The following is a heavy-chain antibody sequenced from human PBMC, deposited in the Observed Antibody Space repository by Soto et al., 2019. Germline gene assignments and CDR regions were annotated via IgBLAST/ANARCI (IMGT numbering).Heavy chain of an antibody. V-gene: IGHV1-69*02. CDR2: IIPILGIA. Sequence: SVKVSCTASGGTFSSYTISWVRQAPGQGLEWMGRIIPILGIANYAQKFQGRVTITADKSTSTAYMELSSLRSEDTAVYYCASDVKGKYSGLRDGKPPENWGQGTLVTVSS. CDR1: GGTFSSYT. J-gene: IGHJ4*02. CDR3: ASDVKGKYSGLRDGKPPEN. D-gene: IGHD5-12*01.